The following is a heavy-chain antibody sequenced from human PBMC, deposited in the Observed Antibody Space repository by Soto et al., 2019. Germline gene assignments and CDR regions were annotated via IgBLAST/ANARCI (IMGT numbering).Heavy chain of an antibody. CDR1: GASISNYF. D-gene: IGHD3-10*01. V-gene: IGHV4-59*01. Sequence: QVQLQESGPGLVKPSETLSLTCNVSGASISNYFWNWIRQSPGKGLEWIGYLYYSGSTYYNPSLKSRVTISVDTSKRQFSLKLSSVTAADTAVYYCAASGSSGQLEHWAQGTLVTVSS. J-gene: IGHJ4*02. CDR3: AASGSSGQLEH. CDR2: LYYSGST.